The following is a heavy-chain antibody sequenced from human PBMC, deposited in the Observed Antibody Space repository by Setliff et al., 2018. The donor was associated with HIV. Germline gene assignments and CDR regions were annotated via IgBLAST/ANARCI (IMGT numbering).Heavy chain of an antibody. Sequence: TSETLSLTCTVSGGSISGYYWSWIRQPPGKGLEWIGYIYYSGSTNYNPSLKSRVTISVDTSENQFSLKLSSVTAADTAIYFCARGQYNSGYYGEPSSYYFDSWDQGTLVTVSS. CDR2: IYYSGST. CDR3: ARGQYNSGYYGEPSSYYFDS. V-gene: IGHV4-59*08. J-gene: IGHJ4*02. CDR1: GGSISGYY. D-gene: IGHD5-12*01.